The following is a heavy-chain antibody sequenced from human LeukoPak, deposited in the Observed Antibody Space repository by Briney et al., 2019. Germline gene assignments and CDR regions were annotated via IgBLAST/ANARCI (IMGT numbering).Heavy chain of an antibody. Sequence: GGSLRLSCAASGFTFSSSWMTWVRQAPGKGLEWVAHIKDDGTEDYYVDSVKGRFTISRDNAKNSLYLQVNSLRAEDTAVYYCARWNDGWDFDYWGQGTLVSVSS. V-gene: IGHV3-7*05. CDR3: ARWNDGWDFDY. CDR2: IKDDGTED. J-gene: IGHJ4*02. D-gene: IGHD1-1*01. CDR1: GFTFSSSW.